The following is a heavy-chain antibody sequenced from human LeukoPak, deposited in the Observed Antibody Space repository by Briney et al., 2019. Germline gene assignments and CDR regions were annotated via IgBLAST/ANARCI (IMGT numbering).Heavy chain of an antibody. CDR1: GFTFSSYE. CDR3: FRGGYSFFDY. D-gene: IGHD3-10*01. Sequence: PGGSLRLSFAACGFTFSSYEMNWVRQAPGRGLEWVSYISSSGSTIDYADSVKGGFTISRDNAKHLLYLQMNSLGAEDASVYYCFRGGYSFFDYWRQGTLLTVSS. V-gene: IGHV3-48*03. CDR2: ISSSGSTI. J-gene: IGHJ4*02.